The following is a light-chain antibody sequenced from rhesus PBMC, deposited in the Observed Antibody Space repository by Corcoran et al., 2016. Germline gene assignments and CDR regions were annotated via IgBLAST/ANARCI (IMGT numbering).Light chain of an antibody. CDR3: QQYSNWPYS. CDR2: GAS. J-gene: IGKJ2*01. Sequence: EIVMTQSPATLSLSPGERATLSCRASQSVSSSLAWYQQKPGQAPRLLIYGASSRATGIPDRFSGSGSGTEFTLTSSSLEPEDFAVYYCQQYSNWPYSFGQGTKVEIK. CDR1: QSVSSS. V-gene: IGKV3-42*03.